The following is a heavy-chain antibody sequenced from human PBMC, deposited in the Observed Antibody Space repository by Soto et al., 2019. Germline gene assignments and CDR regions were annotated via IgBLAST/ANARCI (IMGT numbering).Heavy chain of an antibody. V-gene: IGHV4-61*01. J-gene: IGHJ2*01. CDR3: ARDTYNSRSLYGRYVDL. Sequence: SETLSLTCTVSGGSVISDNFYWSWIRQPPGKGLEWIGYIYYSGSTNYNSSLKSRVTISIDRSQNQFSLQLTSLTAADTAVYYCARDTYNSRSLYGRYVDLWGRGTLVTVSS. D-gene: IGHD3-22*01. CDR2: IYYSGST. CDR1: GGSVISDNFY.